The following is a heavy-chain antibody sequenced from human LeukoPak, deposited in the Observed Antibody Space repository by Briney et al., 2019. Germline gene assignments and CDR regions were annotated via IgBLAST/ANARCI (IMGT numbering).Heavy chain of an antibody. Sequence: SETLSLTCTVSGGSISSYYWSWIRQPPGKGLEWIGRIYASGSTSYNPSLKSRVTMSVDTSKKQFSLKLSSVTAADTAVYYCASLVTGNYYYAMDVWGQGTTVTVSS. CDR1: GGSISSYY. CDR2: IYASGST. CDR3: ASLVTGNYYYAMDV. D-gene: IGHD3-9*01. J-gene: IGHJ6*02. V-gene: IGHV4-4*07.